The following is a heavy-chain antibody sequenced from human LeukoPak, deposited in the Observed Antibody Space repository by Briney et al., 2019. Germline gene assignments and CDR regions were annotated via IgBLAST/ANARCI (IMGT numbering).Heavy chain of an antibody. Sequence: SETLSLTCTVSGGSISSYYWSWIRQPPGKGLEWIGEINHSGSTNYSPSLKSRVTISVDTSKNQFSLKLSSVTAADTAVYYCARGRYGPYWGQGTLVTVSS. CDR2: INHSGST. CDR3: ARGRYGPY. J-gene: IGHJ4*02. V-gene: IGHV4-34*01. D-gene: IGHD1-1*01. CDR1: GGSISSYY.